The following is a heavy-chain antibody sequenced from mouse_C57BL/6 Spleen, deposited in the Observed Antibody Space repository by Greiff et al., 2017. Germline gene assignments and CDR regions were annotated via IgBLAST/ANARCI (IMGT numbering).Heavy chain of an antibody. Sequence: VQLQQSGPGLVQPSQSLSITCTVSGFSLTSYGVHWVRQSPGKGLEWLGVIWSGGSTDYNAAFISRLSISKDNSKSQVFFKMNSLQADGTAIYYCARKGGYDGFYYAMDYWGQGTSVTVSS. CDR1: GFSLTSYG. V-gene: IGHV2-2*01. D-gene: IGHD2-3*01. J-gene: IGHJ4*01. CDR3: ARKGGYDGFYYAMDY. CDR2: IWSGGST.